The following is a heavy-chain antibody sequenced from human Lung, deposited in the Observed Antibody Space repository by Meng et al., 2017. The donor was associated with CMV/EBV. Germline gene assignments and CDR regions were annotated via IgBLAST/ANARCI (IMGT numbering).Heavy chain of an antibody. CDR3: AKYPQTYPYSSSS. J-gene: IGHJ4*02. D-gene: IGHD6-13*01. CDR2: IYSGGRT. CDR1: GFTVNTNY. Sequence: GEXXKISCAASGFTVNTNYMSWVRQAPGKGLECVSVIYSGGRTYYADSVKGRFTISGDNSKNTLYLQMNSLRAEDTAMYYCAKYPQTYPYSSSSWGQGTXVTVSS. V-gene: IGHV3-53*01.